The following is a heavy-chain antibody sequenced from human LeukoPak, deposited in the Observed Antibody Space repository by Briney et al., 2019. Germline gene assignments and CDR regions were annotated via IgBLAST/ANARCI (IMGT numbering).Heavy chain of an antibody. CDR3: ARGDTGITGTWSYYYYMDV. D-gene: IGHD1-20*01. V-gene: IGHV4-30-4*08. CDR2: IYYSGST. Sequence: PSETLSLTCTVSGGSISSGDYYWSWIRQPPGKGLEWIGYIYYSGSTYYNPSLKSRVTISVDTSKNQFSLKLSSVTAADTAVYYCARGDTGITGTWSYYYYMDVWGKGTTVTVSS. J-gene: IGHJ6*03. CDR1: GGSISSGDYY.